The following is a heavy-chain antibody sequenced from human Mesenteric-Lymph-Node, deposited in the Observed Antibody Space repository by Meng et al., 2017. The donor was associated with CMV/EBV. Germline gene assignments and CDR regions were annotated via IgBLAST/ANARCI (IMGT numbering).Heavy chain of an antibody. CDR3: ARDRFLEWFAVGGMDV. Sequence: GESLKISCAASGFTFDDYAMHWVRQGPGKGLEWVSSISSSSSYIYYADSVKGRFTISRDNAKNSLYLQMNSLRAEDTAVYYCARDRFLEWFAVGGMDVWGQGTTVTVSS. V-gene: IGHV3-21*01. CDR2: ISSSSSYI. D-gene: IGHD3-3*01. CDR1: GFTFDDYA. J-gene: IGHJ6*02.